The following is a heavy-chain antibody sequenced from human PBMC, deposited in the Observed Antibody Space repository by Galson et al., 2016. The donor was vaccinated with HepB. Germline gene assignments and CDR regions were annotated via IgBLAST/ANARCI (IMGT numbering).Heavy chain of an antibody. J-gene: IGHJ4*02. CDR3: ARVRDGNNWRVQPFDL. CDR2: ISSGSSYI. CDR1: GLTLHTYT. Sequence: SLRLSCAASGLTLHTYTMNWVRQAPGKGLEWVSSISSGSSYIYYADSVKGRFTISRDNSKNTLFLQMNSLRAEDTAVYYCARVRDGNNWRVQPFDLWGQGTLVTVS. V-gene: IGHV3-21*01. D-gene: IGHD5-24*01.